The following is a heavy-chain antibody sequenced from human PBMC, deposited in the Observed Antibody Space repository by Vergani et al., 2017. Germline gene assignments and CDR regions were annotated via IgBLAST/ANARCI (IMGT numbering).Heavy chain of an antibody. CDR1: GGSISSSSYY. CDR2: IYYSGSS. D-gene: IGHD1-26*01. Sequence: QLQLQESGPGLVKPSETLSLTCTVSGGSISSSSYYWGWIRQPPGKGLVWIGSIYYSGSSYYNPSFKSRVTISVDTSKNQFSLKLSSVTAADTAVYYCVRELLPRNNWFDPWGQGTLVTVSS. CDR3: VRELLPRNNWFDP. J-gene: IGHJ5*02. V-gene: IGHV4-39*07.